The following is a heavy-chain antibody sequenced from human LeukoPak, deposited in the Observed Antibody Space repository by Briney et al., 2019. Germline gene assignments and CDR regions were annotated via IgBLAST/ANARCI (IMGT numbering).Heavy chain of an antibody. CDR2: IIPIFGTA. CDR3: ARDYDSSGYYYDWYFDL. CDR1: GGTFSSYA. Sequence: SVKVSCKASGGTFSSYAISWVRRAPGQGLEWMGRIIPIFGTANYAQKFQGRVTITTDESTSTAYMELSSLRSEDTAVYYCARDYDSSGYYYDWYFDLWGRGTLVTVSS. J-gene: IGHJ2*01. V-gene: IGHV1-69*05. D-gene: IGHD3-22*01.